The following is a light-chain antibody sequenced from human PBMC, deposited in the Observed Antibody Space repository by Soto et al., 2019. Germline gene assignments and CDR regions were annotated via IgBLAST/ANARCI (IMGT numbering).Light chain of an antibody. V-gene: IGKV1-33*01. CDR1: QDISQY. J-gene: IGKJ4*01. CDR3: QQYDNLPLS. Sequence: DTQMTQSPSSLSASVGDRVTITCQASQDISQYLSWYQQKPGKAPKLLIYDASNLKTGVPSRFSGSGSGTDFTFTISSLQPEDIATYYCQQYDNLPLSFGGGTKVEIK. CDR2: DAS.